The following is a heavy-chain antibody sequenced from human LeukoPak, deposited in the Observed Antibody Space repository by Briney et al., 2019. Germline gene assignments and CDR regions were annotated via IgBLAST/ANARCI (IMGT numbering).Heavy chain of an antibody. J-gene: IGHJ5*02. CDR1: GYTFTSYD. Sequence: ASVKVSCKASGYTFTSYDINWVRQATGQGLECMGWMNPNSGNTGYAQKFQGRVTMTRNTSISTDYMELSSLRSEDTAIYYCARDNSVGDNAWWFDPWGQGTLVTVSS. CDR3: ARDNSVGDNAWWFDP. V-gene: IGHV1-8*01. D-gene: IGHD1-26*01. CDR2: MNPNSGNT.